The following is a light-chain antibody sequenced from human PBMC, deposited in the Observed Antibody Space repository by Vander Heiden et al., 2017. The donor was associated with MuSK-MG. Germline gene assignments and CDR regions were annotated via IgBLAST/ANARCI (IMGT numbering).Light chain of an antibody. CDR2: DAS. J-gene: IGKJ1*01. Sequence: EIVLTQSPATLSLSPGERATLSCRASQSVSSYLARYQQKPGQAPRLLIYDASNSATGIPARFTATGSRTDFTLTISSLEPEDIAVYYSQQRSNWPWTFGQGTKVEIK. CDR3: QQRSNWPWT. CDR1: QSVSSY. V-gene: IGKV3-11*01.